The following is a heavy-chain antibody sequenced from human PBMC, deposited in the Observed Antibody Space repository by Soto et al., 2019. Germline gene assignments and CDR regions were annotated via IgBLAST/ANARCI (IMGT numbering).Heavy chain of an antibody. CDR1: GFSVSRNY. J-gene: IGHJ4*02. Sequence: VQLVESGGGLVQPGGSLRLSCAASGFSVSRNYMSWVRQAPGKGLEWVSVIYSGGSTYYADSVKGRFTISRHNSKNTLYLQMNSLRAEDTAVYYCASSPPMGYYDFWSGYQTDYWGQGTLVTVSS. D-gene: IGHD3-3*01. CDR2: IYSGGST. V-gene: IGHV3-53*04. CDR3: ASSPPMGYYDFWSGYQTDY.